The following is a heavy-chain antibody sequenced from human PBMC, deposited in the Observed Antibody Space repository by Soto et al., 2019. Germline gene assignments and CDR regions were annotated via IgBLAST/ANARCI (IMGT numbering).Heavy chain of an antibody. CDR2: ISGSGDGT. Sequence: GGSLRLSCAASGFSVSDYAMSWVRQAPGKGLEWVSSISGSGDGTYYGDSVKGRFTLSRDTSQKTLYLQMNNLRGEDTAVYFCTKSRRSVLMVYGFGGMDVWGRGTTVTVSS. CDR1: GFSVSDYA. CDR3: TKSRRSVLMVYGFGGMDV. D-gene: IGHD2-8*01. J-gene: IGHJ6*02. V-gene: IGHV3-23*01.